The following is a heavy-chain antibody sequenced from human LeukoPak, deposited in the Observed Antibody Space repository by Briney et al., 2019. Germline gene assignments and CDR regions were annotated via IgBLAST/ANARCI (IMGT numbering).Heavy chain of an antibody. V-gene: IGHV3-30*02. CDR1: GFTFSSYG. D-gene: IGHD3-22*01. CDR2: IRYDGSNK. CDR3: AGTYYYDSTSTLDY. Sequence: GGSLRLSCAASGFTFSSYGMHWVRQAPGKGLEWVAFIRYDGSNKYYADSVKGRFTISRDNSKNTLYLQMNSLRAEDTAVYYCAGTYYYDSTSTLDYWGQGTLVTVSS. J-gene: IGHJ4*02.